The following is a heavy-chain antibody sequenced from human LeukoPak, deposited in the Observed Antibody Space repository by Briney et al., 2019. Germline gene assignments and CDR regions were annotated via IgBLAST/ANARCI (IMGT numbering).Heavy chain of an antibody. J-gene: IGHJ6*02. CDR2: IYYSAST. Sequence: PSETLSLTSTVSGGSISCGGYYWSWIRQHPGKGLEWIVHIYYSASTYYNPSLKSRVTSSVDTSKNQFSLKLSSVTAADTAVYYCARDRATVTTSYDMDVGGQGTTVTVSS. CDR3: ARDRATVTTSYDMDV. D-gene: IGHD4-17*01. V-gene: IGHV4-31*03. CDR1: GGSISCGGYY.